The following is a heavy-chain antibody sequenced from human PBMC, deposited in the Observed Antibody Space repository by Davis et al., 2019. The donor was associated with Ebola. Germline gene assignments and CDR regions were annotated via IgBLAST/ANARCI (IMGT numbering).Heavy chain of an antibody. V-gene: IGHV3-69-1*01. J-gene: IGHJ4*02. Sequence: GSLRLSCAASGITISDNYMTWIRQAPGKGLEWVSYISTSGAVYYADSVKGRFTISRDNVKNSLYLQMNSLRAEDTALYYCARDRIFFGVFDFWGQGSLVTVSS. CDR1: GITISDNY. CDR3: ARDRIFFGVFDF. D-gene: IGHD3-10*01. CDR2: ISTSGAV.